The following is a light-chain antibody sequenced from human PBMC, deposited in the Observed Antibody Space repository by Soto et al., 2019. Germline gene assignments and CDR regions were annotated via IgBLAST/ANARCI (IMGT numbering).Light chain of an antibody. CDR2: DAS. J-gene: IGKJ5*01. CDR3: QQLNSYPIT. CDR1: QDISNY. V-gene: IGKV1-33*01. Sequence: DIPMTQSPSSLSASVGDRVTITCQASQDISNYLNWYQQKPGKAPKLLIYDASNLETGVPSRFSGSGSGTDFTFTISSLQPEDIATYYCQQLNSYPITFGQGTRLEI.